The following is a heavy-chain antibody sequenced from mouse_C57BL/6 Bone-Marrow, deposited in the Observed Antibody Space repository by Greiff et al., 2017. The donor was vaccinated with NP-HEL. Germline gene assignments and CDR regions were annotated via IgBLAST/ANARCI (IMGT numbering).Heavy chain of an antibody. CDR2: IWTGGGT. Sequence: VQVVESGPGLVAPSQSLSITCTVSGFSLTSYAISWVRQPPGKGLEWLGVIWTGGGTNYNSALKSRLSISKDNSKSQVFLKMNSLQTDDTARYYCARNSGVFFYAMDYWGQGTSVTVSS. J-gene: IGHJ4*01. CDR3: ARNSGVFFYAMDY. V-gene: IGHV2-9-1*01. CDR1: GFSLTSYA. D-gene: IGHD3-1*01.